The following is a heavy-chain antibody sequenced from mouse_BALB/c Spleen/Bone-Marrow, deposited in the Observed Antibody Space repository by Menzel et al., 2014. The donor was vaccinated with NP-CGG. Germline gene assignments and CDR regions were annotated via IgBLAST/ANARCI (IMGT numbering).Heavy chain of an antibody. D-gene: IGHD1-2*01. CDR3: ARHFITTATGAMDY. Sequence: DVMLVESGGGLVKSGGSLKLSCAASGFTFNSYAMSWVRQTPEKRLEWVATISSGGSYTYYPDSVKGRFTISRDNAKNTLYLQMSSLRSEDTAMYYCARHFITTATGAMDYWGQGTSVTVSS. CDR1: GFTFNSYA. J-gene: IGHJ4*01. CDR2: ISSGGSYT. V-gene: IGHV5-9-3*01.